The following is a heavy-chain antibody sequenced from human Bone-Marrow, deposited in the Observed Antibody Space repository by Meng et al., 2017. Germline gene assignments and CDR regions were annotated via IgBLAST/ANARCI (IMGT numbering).Heavy chain of an antibody. Sequence: EVRLVGAGGGLVQPGGSLRLSCAASGFTVSSNYMGWVRQAPGKGLEWVSVIYRGGSTYYADSVKGRFTISRDNSKNTLYLQMNSLRAEDTAVYYCARGSSGWYDAFDIWGQGTMVTVSS. J-gene: IGHJ3*02. D-gene: IGHD6-19*01. CDR1: GFTVSSNY. CDR2: IYRGGST. V-gene: IGHV3-66*02. CDR3: ARGSSGWYDAFDI.